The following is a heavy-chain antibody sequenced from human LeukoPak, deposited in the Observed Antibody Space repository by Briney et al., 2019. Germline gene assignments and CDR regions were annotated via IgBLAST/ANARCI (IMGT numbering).Heavy chain of an antibody. CDR3: ARSAYYGDYLGAFDI. CDR2: FYYSGST. D-gene: IGHD4-17*01. J-gene: IGHJ3*02. Sequence: PSETLSLTCTVSGGSISSYYWTWIRQPPGKGLEWIGSFYYSGSTNYNPSLKSRVTISVDTSKNQFSLKLSSVTAADTAVYYCARSAYYGDYLGAFDIWGQGTMVTVSS. CDR1: GGSISSYY. V-gene: IGHV4-59*01.